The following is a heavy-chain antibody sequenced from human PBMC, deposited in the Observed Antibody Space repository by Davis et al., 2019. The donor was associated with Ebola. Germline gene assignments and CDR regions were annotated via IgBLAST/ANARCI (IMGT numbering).Heavy chain of an antibody. CDR3: ARRGTVVTPDY. CDR1: GFTFGDYA. CDR2: IRSKGFGGTT. D-gene: IGHD4-23*01. J-gene: IGHJ4*01. Sequence: GESLKISCTASGFTFGDYAMSWVRQAPGKGLEWVSFIRSKGFGGTTEYAASVKGRFTISRDGSKSIAYLQMNSLKTEDTAVYYCARRGTVVTPDYWGQGTLVTVSS. V-gene: IGHV3-49*04.